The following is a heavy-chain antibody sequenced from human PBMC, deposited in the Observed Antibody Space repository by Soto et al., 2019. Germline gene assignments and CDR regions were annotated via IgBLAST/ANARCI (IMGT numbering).Heavy chain of an antibody. CDR1: GGSFSGYY. CDR3: ARGPVDIVATKMTTVTPR. D-gene: IGHD5-12*01. V-gene: IGHV4-34*01. CDR2: INHSGST. J-gene: IGHJ4*02. Sequence: SETLSLTCAVYGGSFSGYYWSWIRQPPGKGLEWIGEINHSGSTNYNPSLKSRVTISVDTSKNQFSLKLSSVTAADTAVYYCARGPVDIVATKMTTVTPRWGQGTLVTVSS.